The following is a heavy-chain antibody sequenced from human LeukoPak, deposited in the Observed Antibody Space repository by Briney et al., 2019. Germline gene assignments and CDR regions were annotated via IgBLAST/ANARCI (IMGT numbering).Heavy chain of an antibody. J-gene: IGHJ4*02. CDR2: ISSSSSYI. CDR3: ARDLGSWVFDY. V-gene: IGHV3-21*01. CDR1: GFTFSSYS. Sequence: GGPLRLSCAASGFTFSSYSMNWVRQAPGKGLEWVSSISSSSSYIYYADSVKGRFTISRDNAKNSLYLQMNSLRAEDTAVYYCARDLGSWVFDYWGQGTLVTVSS. D-gene: IGHD7-27*01.